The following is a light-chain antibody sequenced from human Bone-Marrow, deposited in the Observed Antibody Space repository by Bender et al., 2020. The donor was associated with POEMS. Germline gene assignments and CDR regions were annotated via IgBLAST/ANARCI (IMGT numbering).Light chain of an antibody. J-gene: IGLJ3*02. CDR1: SSNIGGNT. V-gene: IGLV1-44*01. Sequence: QSVLTQPPSASGTPGQRVTISCSGSSSNIGGNTVNWYQHLPGTAPKLLIYSNNQRPSGVPDRFTGSKSGTSASLAISELQSEDEALYYCSAWDDSLSGWVFGGGTKLTVL. CDR2: SNN. CDR3: SAWDDSLSGWV.